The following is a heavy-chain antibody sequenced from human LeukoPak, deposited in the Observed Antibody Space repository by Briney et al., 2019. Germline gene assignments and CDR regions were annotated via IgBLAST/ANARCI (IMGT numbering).Heavy chain of an antibody. CDR3: ARGSSGVAALSRYYGMDV. CDR1: GYTFTSYA. Sequence: ASVKVSCKASGYTFTSYAMNWVRQAPGQGHEWMGWINTNTGNPTYAQGFTGRFVFSLDTSVSTAYLQISSLKAEDTAVYYCARGSSGVAALSRYYGMDVWGQGTLVTVSS. D-gene: IGHD6-6*01. V-gene: IGHV7-4-1*02. J-gene: IGHJ6*02. CDR2: INTNTGNP.